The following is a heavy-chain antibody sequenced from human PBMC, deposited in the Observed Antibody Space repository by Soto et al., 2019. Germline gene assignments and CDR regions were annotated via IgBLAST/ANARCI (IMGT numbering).Heavy chain of an antibody. Sequence: SETLSLTCTVSGGSISSYYWSGIRQPPGKGLEWIGYIYYSGSTNYNPSLKSRVTISVDTSKNQFSLKLSSVTAADTAAYYCARVDYDFWSGYRNWLDPWGQGTLVTVSS. J-gene: IGHJ5*02. CDR3: ARVDYDFWSGYRNWLDP. D-gene: IGHD3-3*01. CDR2: IYYSGST. CDR1: GGSISSYY. V-gene: IGHV4-59*01.